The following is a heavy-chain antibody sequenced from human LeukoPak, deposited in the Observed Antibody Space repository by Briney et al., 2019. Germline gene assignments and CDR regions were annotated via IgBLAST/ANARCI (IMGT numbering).Heavy chain of an antibody. CDR1: GGSSSVSY. CDR2: IYYSGST. J-gene: IGHJ4*02. CDR3: ARVGRRGYYFDY. V-gene: IGHV4-59*01. Sequence: SENLSFNSTVSGGSSSVSYWSWIRQPPGKGLEWIGYIYYSGSTTYNPSLKSRVNLSVDTSKNQFSLKLSSVTAAYTAVYHCARVGRRGYYFDYWGQGTMVTVSS. D-gene: IGHD3-10*01.